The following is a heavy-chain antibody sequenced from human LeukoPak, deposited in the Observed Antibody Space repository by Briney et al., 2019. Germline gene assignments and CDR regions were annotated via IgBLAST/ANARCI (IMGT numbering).Heavy chain of an antibody. CDR2: ISGSGGST. CDR1: GFTFSSYG. Sequence: GGSLRLSCAASGFTFSSYGMSWVRQAPGKGLEWVSAISGSGGSTYYADSVKGRSTISRDNSKNTLYLQMNSLRAEDTAVYYCARDSSGWYWGGGNWFDPWGQGTLVTVSS. CDR3: ARDSSGWYWGGGNWFDP. D-gene: IGHD6-19*01. J-gene: IGHJ5*02. V-gene: IGHV3-23*01.